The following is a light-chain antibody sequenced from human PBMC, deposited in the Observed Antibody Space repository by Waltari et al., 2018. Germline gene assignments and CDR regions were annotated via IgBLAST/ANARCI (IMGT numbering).Light chain of an antibody. V-gene: IGKV1-39*01. J-gene: IGKJ2*01. CDR3: QRSHGFPFT. CDR1: YNVDVF. Sequence: DIQMTQSPSSLSTSVGDRVTISCRASYNVDVFLNWYQQKPGKAPKLLIYGASSLQSGVPSRFSGSGSGTDFTLTITSLQPEDSATYYCQRSHGFPFTFGQGTKLEIK. CDR2: GAS.